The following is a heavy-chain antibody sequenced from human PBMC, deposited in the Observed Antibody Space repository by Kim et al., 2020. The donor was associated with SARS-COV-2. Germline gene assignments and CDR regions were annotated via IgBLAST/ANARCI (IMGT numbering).Heavy chain of an antibody. D-gene: IGHD3-10*01. CDR3: ARVVLWFGESVNWFDP. J-gene: IGHJ5*02. Sequence: KFQGRVTITRDTSASTAYMELSSLRSEDTAVYYCARVVLWFGESVNWFDPWGQGTLVTVSS. V-gene: IGHV1-3*01.